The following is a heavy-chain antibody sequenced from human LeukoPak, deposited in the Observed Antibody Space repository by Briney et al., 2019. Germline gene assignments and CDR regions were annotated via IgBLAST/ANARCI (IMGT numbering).Heavy chain of an antibody. CDR2: INGGGVNT. CDR1: GFTFSSYA. V-gene: IGHV3-23*01. D-gene: IGHD4-11*01. CDR3: AKGGHYSFFDY. J-gene: IGHJ4*02. Sequence: HPGGSLRLSCAASGFTFSSYAMSWVRQAPGKGLEWVATINGGGVNTHYADSVGGRFTISRDNSKNTLFLQMNGLSDEDTAVYYCAKGGHYSFFDYWGQGPLVTVSS.